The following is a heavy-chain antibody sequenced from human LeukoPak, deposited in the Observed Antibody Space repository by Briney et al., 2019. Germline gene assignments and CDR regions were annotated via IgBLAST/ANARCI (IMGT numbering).Heavy chain of an antibody. Sequence: PSETLSLTCAVYGGSFSGYYWSWIRQPPGKGLEWIGGINHSGSTNYNPSLKSRVTISVDTSKNQFSLKLSSVTAADTAVYYCARVTPTRYCSSTSCYIGWNWGRYYYYMDVWGKGTTVTVSS. CDR1: GGSFSGYY. J-gene: IGHJ6*03. CDR2: INHSGST. V-gene: IGHV4-34*01. CDR3: ARVTPTRYCSSTSCYIGWNWGRYYYYMDV. D-gene: IGHD2-2*02.